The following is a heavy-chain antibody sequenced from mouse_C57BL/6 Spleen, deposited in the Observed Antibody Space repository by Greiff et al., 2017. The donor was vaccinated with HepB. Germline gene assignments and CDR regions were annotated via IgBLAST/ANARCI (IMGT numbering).Heavy chain of an antibody. V-gene: IGHV1-22*01. D-gene: IGHD2-5*01. J-gene: IGHJ3*01. CDR2: INPNNGGT. CDR1: GYTFTDYN. CDR3: ARGTGYSNYEAWFAY. Sequence: EVQLQQSGPELVKPGASVKMSCKASGYTFTDYNMHWVKQSHGKSLEWIGYINPNNGGTSYNQKFKGKATLTVNKSSSTAYMELRSLTSEDSAVYYCARGTGYSNYEAWFAYWGQGTLVTVSA.